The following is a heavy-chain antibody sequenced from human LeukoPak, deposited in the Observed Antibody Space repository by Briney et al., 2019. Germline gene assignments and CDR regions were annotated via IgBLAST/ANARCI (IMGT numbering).Heavy chain of an antibody. CDR3: ARTDYDILTGFDAYYYYMDV. V-gene: IGHV1-2*02. CDR2: INPNSGGT. J-gene: IGHJ6*03. Sequence: ASVKVSCKASGYTFTGYYMHWVRQAPGQGLEWMGWINPNSGGTNYAQKFQGRVTMTRDTSISTAYMELSRLRSDDTAVYYCARTDYDILTGFDAYYYYMDVWGKGTTVTISS. D-gene: IGHD3-9*01. CDR1: GYTFTGYY.